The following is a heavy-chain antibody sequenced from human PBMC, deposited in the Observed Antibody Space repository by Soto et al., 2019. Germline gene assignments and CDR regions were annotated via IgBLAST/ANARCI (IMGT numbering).Heavy chain of an antibody. Sequence: GGSLRLSCAASGFTFSSYWMSWVRQAPGKGLEWVANIKQDGSEKYYVDSVKGRFTISRDNAKNSLYLQMNSLRAEDRAVYYCAREGGGNGYCSSSSCYVNWFDTWGQGTLVTVSS. D-gene: IGHD2-2*01. CDR1: GFTFSSYW. J-gene: IGHJ5*02. CDR3: AREGGGNGYCSSSSCYVNWFDT. CDR2: IKQDGSEK. V-gene: IGHV3-7*01.